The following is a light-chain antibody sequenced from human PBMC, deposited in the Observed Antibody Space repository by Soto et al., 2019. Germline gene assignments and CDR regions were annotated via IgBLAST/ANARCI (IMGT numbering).Light chain of an antibody. CDR1: SSDVGGYNY. CDR2: DVN. V-gene: IGLV2-14*01. Sequence: QSALTQPASVSGSPGQSITVSCTGTSSDVGGYNYVSWYQQFPGKAPKLIIYDVNNRPSGVSHRFSGSKSGNTASLTISGLRAEDEAEYHRSSYSDNASLAVFGGGTKLTVL. J-gene: IGLJ3*02. CDR3: SSYSDNASLAV.